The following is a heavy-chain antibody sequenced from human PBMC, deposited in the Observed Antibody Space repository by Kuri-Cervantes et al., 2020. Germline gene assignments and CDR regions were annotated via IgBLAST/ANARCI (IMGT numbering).Heavy chain of an antibody. CDR3: ARELLGYCSGGSRPRFDP. J-gene: IGHJ5*02. Sequence: GGSLRLSCAASGFTFSDYYMSWIRQAPGKGLEWVSYISTSGNTIYYADSVKGRFTISRDNAKNSLYLQMNSLRAEDTAVYYCARELLGYCSGGSRPRFDPWGQGTLVTVSS. CDR2: ISTSGNTI. CDR1: GFTFSDYY. V-gene: IGHV3-11*01. D-gene: IGHD2-15*01.